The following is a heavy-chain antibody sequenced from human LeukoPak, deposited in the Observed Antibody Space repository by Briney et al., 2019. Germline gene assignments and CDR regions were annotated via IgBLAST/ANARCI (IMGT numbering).Heavy chain of an antibody. Sequence: PSETLSLTCTVSGGSISSYYWSWIRQPPGKGLEWIGYIYYSGSTNYNPSLKSRVTISVDTSKNQFSLKLSSVTAADTAVYYCARAGTYYDFWSGWPPTYYYYYGMDVWGQGTTATVSS. J-gene: IGHJ6*02. CDR3: ARAGTYYDFWSGWPPTYYYYYGMDV. D-gene: IGHD3-3*01. CDR2: IYYSGST. V-gene: IGHV4-59*01. CDR1: GGSISSYY.